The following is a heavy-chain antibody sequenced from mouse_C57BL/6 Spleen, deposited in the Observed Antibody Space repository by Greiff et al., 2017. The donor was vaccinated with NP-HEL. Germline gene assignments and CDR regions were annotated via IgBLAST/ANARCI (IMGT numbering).Heavy chain of an antibody. D-gene: IGHD1-1*01. J-gene: IGHJ2*01. CDR2: IDPSDSET. CDR1: GYTFTSYW. CDR3: ARGYYGTFDY. Sequence: QVQLQQPGAELVRPGSPVKLSCKASGYTFTSYWMHWVKQRPIQGLEWIGNIDPSDSETHYNQKFKDKATLTVDKSSSTAYMQLSSLTSEDSAVYYCARGYYGTFDYWGQGTTLTVSS. V-gene: IGHV1-52*01.